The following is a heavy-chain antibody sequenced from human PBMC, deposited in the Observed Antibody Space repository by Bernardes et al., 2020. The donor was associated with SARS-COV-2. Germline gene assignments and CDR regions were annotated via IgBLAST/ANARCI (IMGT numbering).Heavy chain of an antibody. V-gene: IGHV1-2*02. Sequence: ASVKVSCKTSGYVFTGFYLHWVRQAPGQGLEWMGWINPESDATNYAQKFQGKVTITTDTSISTAYMELASLRSDDTAIYYCAVDPRSTRSEGWLDPWGQGTLVTVSA. CDR1: GYVFTGFY. D-gene: IGHD2-2*01. J-gene: IGHJ5*02. CDR2: INPESDAT. CDR3: AVDPRSTRSEGWLDP.